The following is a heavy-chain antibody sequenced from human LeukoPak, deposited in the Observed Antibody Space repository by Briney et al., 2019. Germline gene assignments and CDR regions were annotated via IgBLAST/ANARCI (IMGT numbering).Heavy chain of an antibody. CDR1: GFTFSGSG. V-gene: IGHV3-33*01. D-gene: IGHD6-13*01. J-gene: IGHJ2*01. CDR2: IWYDGSDK. CDR3: ARDRAATGDWYFDL. Sequence: GRSLRLSCAASGFTFSGSGMHWVRQAPGKGLEWVAVIWYDGSDKYYADSVKGRFTISRDNSKNTLYLQMNSLRVDDTAMYYCARDRAATGDWYFDLWGRGTLVTVSS.